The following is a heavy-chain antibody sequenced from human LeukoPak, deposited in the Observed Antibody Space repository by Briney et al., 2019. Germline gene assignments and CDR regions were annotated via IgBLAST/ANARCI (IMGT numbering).Heavy chain of an antibody. D-gene: IGHD3-10*01. CDR2: IYYSGST. CDR3: ARHRLWFGEFNFFDY. J-gene: IGHJ4*02. Sequence: PSETLSLTRAVYGGSFSTYYWNWLRQPPGKGLEWIGYIYYSGSTNYNPSLKSRVTISVDTPKNQFSLKLSSVTAADTAVYYCARHRLWFGEFNFFDYWGQGTLVTVSS. CDR1: GGSFSTYY. V-gene: IGHV4-59*08.